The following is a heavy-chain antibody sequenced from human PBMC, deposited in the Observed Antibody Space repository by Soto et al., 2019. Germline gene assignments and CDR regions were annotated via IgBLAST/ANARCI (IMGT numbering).Heavy chain of an antibody. CDR1: GGSISSPYY. V-gene: IGHV4-39*01. Sequence: QLQLQESGPGLVKPSETLSLTCTVSGGSISSPYYWGWIRQSPGKGLEWIGDIYYGGSTYYNPSLKSRVTISVDTPKNQFSLKLSSVTAADTAVYYCARRSGGGYLTLGYWGQGTLVTVSS. D-gene: IGHD1-26*01. CDR2: IYYGGST. J-gene: IGHJ4*02. CDR3: ARRSGGGYLTLGY.